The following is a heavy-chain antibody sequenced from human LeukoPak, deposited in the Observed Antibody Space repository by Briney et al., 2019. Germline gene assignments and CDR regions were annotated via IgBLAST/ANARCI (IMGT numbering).Heavy chain of an antibody. CDR3: ARYQQSGYESDY. J-gene: IGHJ4*02. CDR1: GFPFSNYW. Sequence: GGSLTLSCAASGFPFSNYWMRWVRQSPGGGRICVARVGHDGSGAGYADSVKGRFTISRDNAKSTLYLQLNSLRAEDTAVYYCARYQQSGYESDYWGQGTLVNVSS. CDR2: VGHDGSGA. D-gene: IGHD5-12*01. V-gene: IGHV3-74*01.